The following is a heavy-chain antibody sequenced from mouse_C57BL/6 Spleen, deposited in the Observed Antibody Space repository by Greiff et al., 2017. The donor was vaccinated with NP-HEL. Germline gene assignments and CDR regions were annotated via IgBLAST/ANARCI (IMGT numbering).Heavy chain of an antibody. D-gene: IGHD2-2*01. CDR2: IDPSDSYT. CDR1: GYTFTSYW. CDR3: ARRRYGYDVLYYFDY. Sequence: QVHVKQPGAELVKPGASVKLSCKASGYTFTSYWMQWVKQRPGQGLEWIGEIDPSDSYTNYNQKFKGKATLTVDTSSSTAYMQRSSLTSEDSAVYYCARRRYGYDVLYYFDYWGQGTTLTVSS. V-gene: IGHV1-50*01. J-gene: IGHJ2*01.